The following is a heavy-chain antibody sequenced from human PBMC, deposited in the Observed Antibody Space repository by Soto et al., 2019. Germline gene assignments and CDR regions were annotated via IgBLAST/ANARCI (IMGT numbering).Heavy chain of an antibody. D-gene: IGHD6-19*01. J-gene: IGHJ4*02. V-gene: IGHV4-59*01. CDR3: ARAVGDPLYYLDY. CDR1: SDSISSYY. Sequence: QVQLQESGPGLVRPSETLSLTCTVSSDSISSYYWIWIRQSPGKGLEWIGYTDYSGNTNYNPSLKSRVTISGDRSKNPFSLRLSSVTAADTAVYYCARAVGDPLYYLDYWGLGTLVTVSS. CDR2: TDYSGNT.